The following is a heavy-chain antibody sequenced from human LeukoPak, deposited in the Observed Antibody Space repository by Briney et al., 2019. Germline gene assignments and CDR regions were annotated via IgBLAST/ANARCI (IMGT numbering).Heavy chain of an antibody. V-gene: IGHV4-4*07. D-gene: IGHD3-3*01. Sequence: PSETLSLTCTVSGGSISSYYWSWIRQPAGKGLEWIGRIYTSGSTNYNPSLKSRVTMSVDTSKNQLSLKLSSVTAADTAVYYCARCCYDFWSGYYYFDYWGQGTLVTVSS. CDR2: IYTSGST. CDR3: ARCCYDFWSGYYYFDY. J-gene: IGHJ4*02. CDR1: GGSISSYY.